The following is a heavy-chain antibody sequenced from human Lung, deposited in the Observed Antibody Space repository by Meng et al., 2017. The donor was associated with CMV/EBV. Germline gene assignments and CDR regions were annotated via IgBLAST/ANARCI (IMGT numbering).Heavy chain of an antibody. CDR3: GREGSGGYYLDS. V-gene: IGHV3-53*01. J-gene: IGHJ4*02. CDR2: IYGGGGT. D-gene: IGHD3-22*01. CDR1: GFTVSSNH. Sequence: GESLKISCAASGFTVSSNHMSWVRQAPGEGLEWVSVIYGGGGTYYADSAAGRFTISRDNPKNTLYLQMNSLRAEDTAVYYCGREGSGGYYLDSWGQGPLVTVSS.